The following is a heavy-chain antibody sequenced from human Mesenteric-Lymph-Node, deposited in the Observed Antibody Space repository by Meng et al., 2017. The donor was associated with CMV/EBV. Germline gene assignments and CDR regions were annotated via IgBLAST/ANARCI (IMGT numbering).Heavy chain of an antibody. CDR1: GFTFSSYW. Sequence: GGSLRLSCAASGFTFSSYWMSWVRQAPGKGLEWVAFIRSDGSIKYYADSVKGRFTISRDNSKNTLSLQMNSLRAEDTAVYYCARDYYFGIDVWGQGTTVTVSS. CDR2: IRSDGSIK. CDR3: ARDYYFGIDV. V-gene: IGHV3-30*02. J-gene: IGHJ6*02.